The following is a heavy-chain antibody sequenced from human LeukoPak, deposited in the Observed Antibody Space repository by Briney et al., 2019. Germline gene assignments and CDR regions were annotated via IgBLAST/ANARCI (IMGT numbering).Heavy chain of an antibody. Sequence: ASVKVSCKASGYTFTGYFMHWVRQAPGQGLEWMGWINPNSGGTNYAQKFQGRVTMTRDTSISTAYMELRRLRYDDTAVYYCARRTPELLPDYWGQGTLVTVSS. CDR2: INPNSGGT. D-gene: IGHD3-10*01. J-gene: IGHJ4*02. CDR3: ARRTPELLPDY. V-gene: IGHV1-2*02. CDR1: GYTFTGYF.